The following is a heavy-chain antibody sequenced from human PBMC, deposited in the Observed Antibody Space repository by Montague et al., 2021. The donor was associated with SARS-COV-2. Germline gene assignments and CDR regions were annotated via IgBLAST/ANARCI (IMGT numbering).Heavy chain of an antibody. V-gene: IGHV4-34*01. J-gene: IGHJ6*02. D-gene: IGHD3-10*01. CDR3: ARLGAITLVRGITKADFSNYGMDV. Sequence: SETLSLTCAVSSGSFRGYYWSWIRQPPGKGLEWIGQINHSGSTTYNPSXXSRVSISVDTSNKQFSLNVTSVTAADTAVYYCARLGAITLVRGITKADFSNYGMDVWGQGTTVTVSS. CDR2: INHSGST. CDR1: SGSFRGYY.